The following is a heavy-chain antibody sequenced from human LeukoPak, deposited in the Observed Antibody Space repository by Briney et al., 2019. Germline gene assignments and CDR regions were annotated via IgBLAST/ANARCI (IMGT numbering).Heavy chain of an antibody. CDR3: ARGGAVWFGSQGVIII. V-gene: IGHV1-46*01. J-gene: IGHJ4*02. CDR1: GYTFTGYY. D-gene: IGHD3-10*01. Sequence: RASVKVSCKASGYTFTGYYIHWVRQAPGQGLEWMGIINPSGGSTSYAQKFQGRVTMTRDTSTSTVYMELSSLRSEDTAVYYCARGGAVWFGSQGVIIIWGQGTLVTVSS. CDR2: INPSGGST.